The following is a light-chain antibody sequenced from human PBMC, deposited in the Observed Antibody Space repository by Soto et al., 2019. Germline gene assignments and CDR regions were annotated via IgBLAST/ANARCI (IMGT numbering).Light chain of an antibody. Sequence: QSALTQPPSASGSPGQSVTISCTGTSSDVGGYNYVSWYQQHPGKAPKLMIYEVSKRPSGVPDRFSGSKSGNTAYLTISGLQVEDEAEYFCFSFTTTSNHLFGNGTKVTVL. J-gene: IGLJ1*01. V-gene: IGLV2-8*01. CDR3: FSFTTTSNHL. CDR1: SSDVGGYNY. CDR2: EVS.